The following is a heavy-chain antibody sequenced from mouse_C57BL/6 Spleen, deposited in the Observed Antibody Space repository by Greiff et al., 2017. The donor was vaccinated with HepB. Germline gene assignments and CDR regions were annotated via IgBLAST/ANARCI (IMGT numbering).Heavy chain of an antibody. CDR1: GYTFTSYW. Sequence: QVQLQQPGAELVMPGASVKLSCKASGYTFTSYWMHWVKQRPGQGLEWIGEIDPSDSYTNYNQKFKGKSTLTVDKSSSTAYMQLSSLTSEDSAVYYCARWAPIYYGNYLWYFDVWGTGTTVTVSS. CDR3: ARWAPIYYGNYLWYFDV. D-gene: IGHD2-1*01. CDR2: IDPSDSYT. J-gene: IGHJ1*03. V-gene: IGHV1-69*01.